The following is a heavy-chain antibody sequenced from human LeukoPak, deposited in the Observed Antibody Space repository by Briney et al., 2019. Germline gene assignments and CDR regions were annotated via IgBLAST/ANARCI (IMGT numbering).Heavy chain of an antibody. Sequence: PGGSLRLSCAASGFTFSSYGMHWVRQAPGKGLEWVAVISYDGSNKYYADSVKGRFTISRDNSKNTLYLQMNSLGAEDTAVYYCAKDSPDHLDYYDSSGYSPYFDYWGQGTLVTVSS. J-gene: IGHJ4*02. CDR2: ISYDGSNK. V-gene: IGHV3-30*18. CDR1: GFTFSSYG. CDR3: AKDSPDHLDYYDSSGYSPYFDY. D-gene: IGHD3-22*01.